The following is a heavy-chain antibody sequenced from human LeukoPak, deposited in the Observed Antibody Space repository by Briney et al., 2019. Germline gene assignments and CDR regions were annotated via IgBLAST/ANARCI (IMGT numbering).Heavy chain of an antibody. CDR1: GFTFSGYW. J-gene: IGHJ4*01. V-gene: IGHV3-74*01. CDR2: INNDGTGT. Sequence: PGGSLRLSCAASGFTFSGYWMHWVRQAPGKGLMWVSCINNDGTGTSYADSVKGRFTISRDNAKNTLFLQMNSLRAEDTAVYYCARDSGGYATDYWGHGTLVTVSS. D-gene: IGHD5-12*01. CDR3: ARDSGGYATDY.